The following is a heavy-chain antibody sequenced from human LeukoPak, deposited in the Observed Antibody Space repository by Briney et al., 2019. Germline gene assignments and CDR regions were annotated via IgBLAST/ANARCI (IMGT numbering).Heavy chain of an antibody. Sequence: PSETLSLTCTVSGGSLSSTNYYWGWIRQPPGKGLEWIRSISYSGSRYYNPSLKSRVSISGDTSKNQFSLKLRSVTAADTAMYYCARSRGWSPFDHWGQGTLVTVSS. J-gene: IGHJ4*02. V-gene: IGHV4-39*07. D-gene: IGHD6-19*01. CDR2: ISYSGSR. CDR1: GGSLSSTNYY. CDR3: ARSRGWSPFDH.